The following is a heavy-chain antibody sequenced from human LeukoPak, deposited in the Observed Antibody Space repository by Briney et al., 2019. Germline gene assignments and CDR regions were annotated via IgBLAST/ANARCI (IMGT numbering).Heavy chain of an antibody. V-gene: IGHV3-33*01. D-gene: IGHD5-24*01. CDR3: ARDGDGYINDAFDI. CDR2: IWYDGTNK. J-gene: IGHJ3*02. Sequence: GGSLRLSCAASGFTFTRYAMHWVRQAPGKGLEWVAIIWYDGTNKYYADSVKGRFTISRDNSKNTLYLQRISLRAEDTAVYYCARDGDGYINDAFDIWGQGTMVTVSS. CDR1: GFTFTRYA.